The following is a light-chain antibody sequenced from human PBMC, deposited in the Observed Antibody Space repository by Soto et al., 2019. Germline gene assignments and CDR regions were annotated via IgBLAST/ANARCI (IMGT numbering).Light chain of an antibody. J-gene: IGLJ2*01. Sequence: QSALTQPASVSGSPGQSITISCTGTSSDVGGYNYVSWYQQHPGKVPKLMIYEVNNRPSGVSNRFSGSKSGNTASLTISGLQAEDEADYYCSSYTAYSRVVFGGGTKLTVL. CDR1: SSDVGGYNY. CDR3: SSYTAYSRVV. V-gene: IGLV2-14*01. CDR2: EVN.